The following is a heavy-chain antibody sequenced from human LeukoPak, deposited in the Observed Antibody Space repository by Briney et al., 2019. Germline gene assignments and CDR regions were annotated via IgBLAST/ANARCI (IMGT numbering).Heavy chain of an antibody. CDR2: ISSSSGDI. V-gene: IGHV3-21*04. J-gene: IGHJ3*02. CDR3: ARAGYSSSWYPGDI. CDR1: GFSFSTYS. Sequence: GGSLRLSCAASGFSFSTYSMNWVRQAPGKGPEWVSSISSSSGDIYYGDSVKGRFTISRDNAKNSLYLQMNSLRVEDTALYYCARAGYSSSWYPGDIWGQGTIVTVSS. D-gene: IGHD6-13*01.